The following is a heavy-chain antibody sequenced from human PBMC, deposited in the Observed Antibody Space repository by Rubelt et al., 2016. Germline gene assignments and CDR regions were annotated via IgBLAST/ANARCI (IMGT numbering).Heavy chain of an antibody. J-gene: IGHJ4*02. V-gene: IGHV4-39*07. CDR3: ASARKGATRYYFDY. CDR2: IYYSGST. D-gene: IGHD1-26*01. CDR1: GGSISSSSYY. Sequence: QLQLQESGPGLVKPSETLSLTCTVSGGSISSSSYYWGWIRQPPGKGLEWIGRIYYSGSTYYNPSLKSGVTLSVDTSKNPFSLQLSSVTAADTAVYYCASARKGATRYYFDYWGQGTLVTVSS.